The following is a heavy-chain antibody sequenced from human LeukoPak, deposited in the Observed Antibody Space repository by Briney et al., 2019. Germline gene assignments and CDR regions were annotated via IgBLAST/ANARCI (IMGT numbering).Heavy chain of an antibody. CDR3: ARDFGGVQLWLH. J-gene: IGHJ4*02. CDR1: GFTFSSYA. V-gene: IGHV3-23*01. Sequence: GGSLRLSCAASGFTFSSYAMSWVRQAPGKGLEWVSAISGSGGSTYYADSVKGRFTISRDNSKNTLYLQMNSLRAEDTAVYYCARDFGGVQLWLHWGQGTLVTVSS. D-gene: IGHD5-18*01. CDR2: ISGSGGST.